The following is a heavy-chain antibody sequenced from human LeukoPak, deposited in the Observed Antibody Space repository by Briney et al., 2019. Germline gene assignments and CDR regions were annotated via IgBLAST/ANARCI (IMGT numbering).Heavy chain of an antibody. CDR2: IYYSGST. V-gene: IGHV4-59*08. CDR3: ARAEIISGSDY. D-gene: IGHD3-10*01. J-gene: IGHJ4*02. CDR1: GGSISNKY. Sequence: SETLSLTCTVSGGSISNKYWSWIRQPPGKGLEWIGYIYYSGSTNYNPSLKSRVTILVDTSKNQFSLKLSSVTAADTAVYYCARAEIISGSDYWGQGTLVTVSS.